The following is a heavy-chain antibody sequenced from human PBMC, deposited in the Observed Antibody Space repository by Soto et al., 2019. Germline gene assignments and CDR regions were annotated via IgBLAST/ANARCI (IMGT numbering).Heavy chain of an antibody. CDR1: GYTLTELS. CDR3: ATVTAPPRKYSGSYYI. CDR2: FDPEDGET. V-gene: IGHV1-24*01. J-gene: IGHJ4*02. D-gene: IGHD1-26*01. Sequence: ASVKVSCKVSGYTLTELSMHWVRQAPGKGLEWMGGFDPEDGETIYAQKFQGRVTMTEDTSTDTAYMELSSLRSEDTAVYYCATVTAPPRKYSGSYYIWGQGTLVTVSS.